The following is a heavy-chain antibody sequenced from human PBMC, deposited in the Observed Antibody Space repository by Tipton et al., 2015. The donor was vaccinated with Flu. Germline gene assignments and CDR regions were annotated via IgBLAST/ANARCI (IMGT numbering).Heavy chain of an antibody. CDR2: IYRSGST. CDR3: ARAIRAAYYFDY. CDR1: GYSISSGYY. D-gene: IGHD6-25*01. J-gene: IGHJ4*02. Sequence: TLSLTCTVSGYSISSGYYWGWIRQPPGKGLEWIGSIYRSGSTYYNPSLKSRVTTSVDTSKNQFSLKLSSVTAADTAVYYCARAIRAAYYFDYWGQGTLVTVSS. V-gene: IGHV4-38-2*02.